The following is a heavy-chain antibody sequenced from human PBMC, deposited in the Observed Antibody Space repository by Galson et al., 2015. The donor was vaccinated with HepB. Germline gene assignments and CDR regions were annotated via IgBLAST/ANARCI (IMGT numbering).Heavy chain of an antibody. J-gene: IGHJ4*02. D-gene: IGHD3-22*01. Sequence: SLRLSCAASGFSVSNYYMSWVRQAPGKGLEGVSVVYSGGNTYYADSVKGRFTISRDNSKNTLYLQMNSLRAEDTAVYYCAKARNYYDSSGPILDYWGQGTLVTVSS. CDR3: AKARNYYDSSGPILDY. V-gene: IGHV3-53*01. CDR1: GFSVSNYY. CDR2: VYSGGNT.